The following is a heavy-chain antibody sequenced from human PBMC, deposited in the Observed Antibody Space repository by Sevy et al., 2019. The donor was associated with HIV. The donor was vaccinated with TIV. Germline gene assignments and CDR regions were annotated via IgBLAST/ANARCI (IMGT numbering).Heavy chain of an antibody. V-gene: IGHV4-4*02. CDR2: IYHSGST. Sequence: SETLSLTCAVSGGSISSSNWWSWVRQPPGKGLEWIGEIYHSGSTNYNPSLKSRVTISVDKSKNQFSLKLSSVTAADTAVYYCARVADDSSGFSLDYWGQEPWSPSPQ. CDR3: ARVADDSSGFSLDY. CDR1: GGSISSSNW. J-gene: IGHJ4*01. D-gene: IGHD3-22*01.